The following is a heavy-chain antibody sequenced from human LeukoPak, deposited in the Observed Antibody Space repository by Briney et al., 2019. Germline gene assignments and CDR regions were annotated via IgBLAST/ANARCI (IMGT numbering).Heavy chain of an antibody. D-gene: IGHD3-16*01. J-gene: IGHJ4*02. Sequence: SVKVSCKASGGTFSSYAISWVRQAPGQGLEWMGGIIPIFGTANYAQKFQGRITITRNTPLSTVYMEVNSLRSEDTAVYYCARTPPGGDVDHWGEGTLVTVSS. CDR1: GGTFSSYA. CDR2: IIPIFGTA. V-gene: IGHV1-69*05. CDR3: ARTPPGGDVDH.